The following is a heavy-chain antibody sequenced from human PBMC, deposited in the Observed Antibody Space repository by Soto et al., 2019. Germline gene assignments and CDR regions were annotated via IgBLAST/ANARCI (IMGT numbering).Heavy chain of an antibody. V-gene: IGHV3-13*04. Sequence: GGSLRLSCAASGFTFSSYDMHWVRQPTEKGLEWVSAIGTAGDTYYPGSVKGRFTISRENSKNTVYLQINALRAEDTAVYYCARDFSMVIVAPGYWGQGTLVTVSS. J-gene: IGHJ4*02. CDR2: IGTAGDT. CDR3: ARDFSMVIVAPGY. D-gene: IGHD5-12*01. CDR1: GFTFSSYD.